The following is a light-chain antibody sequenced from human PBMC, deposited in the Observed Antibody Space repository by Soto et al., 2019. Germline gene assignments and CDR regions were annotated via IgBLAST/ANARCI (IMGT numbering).Light chain of an antibody. CDR3: QQRSNWPRLMYT. CDR1: QSVSSY. Sequence: EIVLTQSPATLSLSPGERATLSCRASQSVSSYLAWYQQKPGQAPRLLIYDASNRATGIPARFSGSESGTDFTLTISSLEPEDFAVYYCQQRSNWPRLMYTFGQGTKLEIK. CDR2: DAS. J-gene: IGKJ2*01. V-gene: IGKV3-11*01.